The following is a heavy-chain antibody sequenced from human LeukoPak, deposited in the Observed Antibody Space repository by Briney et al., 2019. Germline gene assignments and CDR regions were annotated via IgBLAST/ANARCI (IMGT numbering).Heavy chain of an antibody. D-gene: IGHD6-19*01. CDR2: IYSGGST. Sequence: PGGSLRLSCAASGFTFSSYWMSWVRQAPGKGLEWVSVIYSGGSTYYADSVKGRFTISRDNSKNTLYLQMNSLRAEDTAVYYCARGGSSGWYIADFDYWGQGTLVTVSS. V-gene: IGHV3-66*01. J-gene: IGHJ4*02. CDR3: ARGGSSGWYIADFDY. CDR1: GFTFSSYW.